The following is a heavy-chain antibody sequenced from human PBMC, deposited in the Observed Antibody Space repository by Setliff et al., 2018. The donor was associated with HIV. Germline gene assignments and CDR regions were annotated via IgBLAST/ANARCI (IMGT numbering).Heavy chain of an antibody. CDR2: ISSSGTTI. J-gene: IGHJ3*02. V-gene: IGHV3-48*03. D-gene: IGHD6-19*01. Sequence: GGSLRLSCTASEFTFGDYTMRWVRQAPGKGLEWVSYISSSGTTIYYADSVKGRFTISRDNAKNSLYLQMNSLRPEDTALYYCAKDFGYSSGWYLVSGVFDIWGQGTMVTVSS. CDR1: EFTFGDYT. CDR3: AKDFGYSSGWYLVSGVFDI.